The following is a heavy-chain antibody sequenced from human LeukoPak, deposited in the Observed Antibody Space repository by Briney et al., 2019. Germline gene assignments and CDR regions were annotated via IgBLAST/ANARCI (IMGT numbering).Heavy chain of an antibody. Sequence: SQTLSLTCSVSGGSISSGGYYWSWIRQHPGKGLEWIGSIYYSGSTYYNPSLKSRVTISVDTSTNQFSLRLSSVTAADTAVYYCARHRHSNTDYPGYWGQGTLVTVSS. CDR3: ARHRHSNTDYPGY. J-gene: IGHJ4*02. D-gene: IGHD4-11*01. CDR2: IYYSGST. V-gene: IGHV4-30-2*03. CDR1: GGSISSGGYY.